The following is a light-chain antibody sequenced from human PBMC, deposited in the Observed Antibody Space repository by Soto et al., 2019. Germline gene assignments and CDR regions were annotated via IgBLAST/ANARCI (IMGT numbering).Light chain of an antibody. V-gene: IGKV1-5*01. CDR3: QQYNSYSWT. CDR2: DAS. J-gene: IGKJ1*01. CDR1: QSISPW. Sequence: DIQLTQSPSTLSSSVGERVTLTCRAPQSISPWLAWYQQKPGKAPKLLIYDASILKIGVPSRFSGSGSGAASPLPISGLQPDDFATYYCQQYNSYSWTFGKGTELGVK.